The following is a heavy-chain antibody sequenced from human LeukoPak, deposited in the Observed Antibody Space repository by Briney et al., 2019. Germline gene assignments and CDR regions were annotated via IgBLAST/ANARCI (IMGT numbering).Heavy chain of an antibody. V-gene: IGHV4-59*01. D-gene: IGHD3-3*01. J-gene: IGHJ4*02. CDR1: GGSISSYY. Sequence: SETLSLTCTVSGGSISSYYWSWIRQPPGKGLEWIGYIYYSGSTNYNPSLKSRVTISVDTSKNQFSLKLSSATAADTAVYYCARINLEWPEDDYWGQGTLVTVSS. CDR3: ARINLEWPEDDY. CDR2: IYYSGST.